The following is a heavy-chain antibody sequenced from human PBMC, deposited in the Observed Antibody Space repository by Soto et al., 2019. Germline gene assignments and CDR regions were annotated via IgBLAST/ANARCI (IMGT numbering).Heavy chain of an antibody. V-gene: IGHV4-30-4*08. CDR2: INYSGSI. D-gene: IGHD2-21*02. CDR3: AREDDGGDRDYYGLDV. Sequence: QVQLQQSGPGLVKPSQTLSLTCTVSGSSISYEYYNWTWISQSPGKGLERIGSINYSGSILYNTSYKSRVTLSVDTSKNQFSLQLSSVTAADTAVYFCAREDDGGDRDYYGLDVWCQGTTVTVSS. CDR1: GSSISYEYYN. J-gene: IGHJ6*02.